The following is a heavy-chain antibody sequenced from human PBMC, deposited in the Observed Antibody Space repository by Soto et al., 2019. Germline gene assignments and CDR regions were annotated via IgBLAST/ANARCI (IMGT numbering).Heavy chain of an antibody. CDR2: INPNNGGT. D-gene: IGHD4-17*01. CDR1: GYTFTGFY. J-gene: IGHJ4*02. CDR3: ARDPGPYGDYSY. V-gene: IGHV1-2*02. Sequence: SVKVSCKASGYTFTGFYMHWVRQAPGQGLEWMGWINPNNGGTNYVQKFQDRVTMTRDTSITTAYMELSGLRSDDTAVYYCARDPGPYGDYSYWGQGTRVTVSS.